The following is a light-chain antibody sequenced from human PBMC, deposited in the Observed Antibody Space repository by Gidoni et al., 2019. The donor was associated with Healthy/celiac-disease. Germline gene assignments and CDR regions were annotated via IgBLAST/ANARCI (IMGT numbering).Light chain of an antibody. CDR2: AAS. Sequence: DIQMTPYPSSLSASVGDRVTITCRASQSISSYLNWYQQKPGKAPKLLIYAASSLQSGVPSRFSGRGSGTDFTLTISSLQPEDFATYYCQQSYSTPRTFGQGTKVEIK. J-gene: IGKJ1*01. CDR1: QSISSY. V-gene: IGKV1-39*01. CDR3: QQSYSTPRT.